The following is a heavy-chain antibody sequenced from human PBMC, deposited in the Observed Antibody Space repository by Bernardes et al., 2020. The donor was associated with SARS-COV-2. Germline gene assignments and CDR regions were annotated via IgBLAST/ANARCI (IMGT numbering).Heavy chain of an antibody. J-gene: IGHJ4*02. CDR1: GFTFSSYW. V-gene: IGHV3-7*01. Sequence: GGSLRLSRAASGFTFSSYWMSWVRQAPGKGLEWVANIKQDGSEKYSVDSVKGRFTISRDNAKNSLFLQMNRLKVEDTAVYYCARVQGSSWYFDSWGQGTLVTVSS. CDR3: ARVQGSSWYFDS. CDR2: IKQDGSEK. D-gene: IGHD6-13*01.